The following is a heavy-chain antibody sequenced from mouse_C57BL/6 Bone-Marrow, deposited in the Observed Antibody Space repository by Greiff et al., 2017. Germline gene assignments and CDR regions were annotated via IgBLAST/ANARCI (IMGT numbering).Heavy chain of an antibody. Sequence: DVMLVESGGGLVKPGGSLKLSCAASGFTFSSYTMSWVRQTPEKRLEWVATISGGGGNTYYPDSVKGRFTISRDNAKNTLYRQMSSLRSEDTALYYCARHGGMVTSYFYWYFDVWGTGTTVTVSS. CDR3: ARHGGMVTSYFYWYFDV. V-gene: IGHV5-9*01. D-gene: IGHD2-10*02. CDR1: GFTFSSYT. CDR2: ISGGGGNT. J-gene: IGHJ1*03.